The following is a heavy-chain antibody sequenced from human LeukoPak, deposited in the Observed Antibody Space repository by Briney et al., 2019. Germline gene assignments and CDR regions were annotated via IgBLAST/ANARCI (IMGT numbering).Heavy chain of an antibody. J-gene: IGHJ4*01. CDR1: GYTFTGYY. D-gene: IGHD5-18*01. V-gene: IGHV1-2*02. CDR2: INPNSGGT. Sequence: ASVKVSCKASGYTFTGYYMHWVRQAPGQGLEWMGWINPNSGGTNYAQKFQGRVTMTRDTSISTAYMELSRLRSDDTAVYYCARSSRGYSNLDFDYWGHGTLVTVSS. CDR3: ARSSRGYSNLDFDY.